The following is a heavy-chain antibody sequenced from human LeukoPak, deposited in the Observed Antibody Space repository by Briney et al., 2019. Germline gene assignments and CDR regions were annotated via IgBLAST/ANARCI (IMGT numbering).Heavy chain of an antibody. CDR3: ARRLTQYDCFDP. Sequence: SQTLSLTCAISGDSVSSNSVTWHWIRQSPSRGLEWLGRTYYRSTLYNDYAVSVRGRITVNPDTSKNQFSLHLNSVTPEDTAVYYCARRLTQYDCFDPWGEGSLVTVSS. V-gene: IGHV6-1*01. J-gene: IGHJ5*02. CDR1: GDSVSSNSVT. CDR2: TYYRSTLYN. D-gene: IGHD2-2*01.